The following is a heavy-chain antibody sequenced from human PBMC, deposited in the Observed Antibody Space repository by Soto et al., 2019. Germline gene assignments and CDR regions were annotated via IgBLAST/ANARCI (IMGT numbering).Heavy chain of an antibody. D-gene: IGHD3-10*01. CDR3: ARSLADGSGSYPFQAFDI. Sequence: QVQLQESGPGLVKPSETLSLTCTVSGGSISSYYWSWIRQPPGKGLEWIGYINYSGSTNYNPSLKSRVTISVDTSKNQFSLKLSSVTAADTAVYYCARSLADGSGSYPFQAFDIWGQGTMVTVSS. V-gene: IGHV4-59*01. J-gene: IGHJ3*02. CDR1: GGSISSYY. CDR2: INYSGST.